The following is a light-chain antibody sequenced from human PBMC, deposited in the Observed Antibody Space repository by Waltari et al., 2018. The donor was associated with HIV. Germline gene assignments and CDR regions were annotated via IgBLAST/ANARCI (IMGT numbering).Light chain of an antibody. V-gene: IGLV1-40*01. CDR2: NNS. J-gene: IGLJ1*01. CDR3: QSYDSSLSGSDV. CDR1: SPNIGAGYD. Sequence: QSVLTQPPSVSGAPGQRVTISCTGSSPNIGAGYDLNWYQQLPGTAPKLLIDNNSNRPSGVPDRFSGSKSGTSASLAITGLQAEDEADYYCQSYDSSLSGSDVFGTGTKVTVL.